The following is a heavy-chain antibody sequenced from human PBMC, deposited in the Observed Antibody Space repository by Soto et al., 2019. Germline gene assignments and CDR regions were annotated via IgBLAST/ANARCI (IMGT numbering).Heavy chain of an antibody. D-gene: IGHD6-13*01. CDR1: VGSISSYY. CDR3: ASRSSSWYRVSGAFDI. J-gene: IGHJ3*02. CDR2: IYYSGST. Sequence: QVQLQESGPGLVKPSETLSLTCTVSVGSISSYYWSWIRQPPGKGLEWIGYIYYSGSTNYNPSLKSRVTISVDTSKNQFSLKLSSVTAADTAVYYCASRSSSWYRVSGAFDIWGQGTMVTVSS. V-gene: IGHV4-59*08.